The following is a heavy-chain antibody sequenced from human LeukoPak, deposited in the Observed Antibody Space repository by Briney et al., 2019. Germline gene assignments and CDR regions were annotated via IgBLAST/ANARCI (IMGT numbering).Heavy chain of an antibody. V-gene: IGHV3-30-3*01. J-gene: IGHJ5*02. CDR1: GFTFSSYA. CDR3: ARAPGPGPGGFAP. D-gene: IGHD7-27*01. CDR2: ISYDGSNK. Sequence: PGRSLRLSCAASGFTFSSYAMHWVRQAPGKGLEWVAVISYDGSNKYYADSVKGRFTISRDNSKNTLYLQMNSLRAEDTAVYYCARAPGPGPGGFAPWGQGTLVTVSS.